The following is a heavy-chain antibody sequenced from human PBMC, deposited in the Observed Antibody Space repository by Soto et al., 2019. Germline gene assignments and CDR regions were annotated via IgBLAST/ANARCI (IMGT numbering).Heavy chain of an antibody. Sequence: EVQLVESGGGLVQPGGSLRLSCAASGFTVSSNYMSWFRQSPGKGLEWVSVIYSGGSTYYADSVKGRSTISRDNSKNTLYLQMNSLRAEDTAVYYCARDGYDSSGYYPEYFQHWGQGTLVTVSS. CDR1: GFTVSSNY. CDR2: IYSGGST. CDR3: ARDGYDSSGYYPEYFQH. J-gene: IGHJ1*01. D-gene: IGHD3-22*01. V-gene: IGHV3-66*01.